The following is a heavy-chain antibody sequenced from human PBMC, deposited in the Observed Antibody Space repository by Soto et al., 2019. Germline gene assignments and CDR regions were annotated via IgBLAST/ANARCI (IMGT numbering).Heavy chain of an antibody. V-gene: IGHV1-69*08. CDR3: ARDKGDIVVVVAAVRDAFAF. D-gene: IGHD2-15*01. J-gene: IGHJ3*01. CDR1: GGTFSSYT. CDR2: IIPILGIA. Sequence: QVQLVQSGAEVKKPGSSVKVSCKASGGTFSSYTISWVRQAPGQGLEWMGRIIPILGIANYAQKFQGRVKITADKSTSTAYRELSSLRSEDTAVSSCARDKGDIVVVVAAVRDAFAFWGQGTMVTVSA.